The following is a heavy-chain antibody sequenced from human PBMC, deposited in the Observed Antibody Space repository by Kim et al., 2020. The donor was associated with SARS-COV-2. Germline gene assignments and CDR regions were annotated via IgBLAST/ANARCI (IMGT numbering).Heavy chain of an antibody. D-gene: IGHD3-3*01. CDR3: ARGDTIFGVVINAFDI. Sequence: VKSRVTLQEDTTKNRFSLKLSSVTAADTAVYYCARGDTIFGVVINAFDIWGQGTMVTVSS. J-gene: IGHJ3*02. V-gene: IGHV4-31*02.